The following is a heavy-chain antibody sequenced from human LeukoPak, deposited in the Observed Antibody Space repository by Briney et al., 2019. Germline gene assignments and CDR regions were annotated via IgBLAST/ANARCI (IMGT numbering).Heavy chain of an antibody. D-gene: IGHD5-18*01. J-gene: IGHJ5*02. CDR2: IYPGDSDT. CDR1: GYSFTSYW. V-gene: IGHV5-51*01. CDR3: ARRLAVDTAMVTIGWFDP. Sequence: GESLKISCKGSGYSFTSYWIGWVRQMPGKGLEWMGIIYPGDSDTRYSPSFQGQVTISADKSISTAYLQWSSLKASDTAMYYCARRLAVDTAMVTIGWFDPWGQGTLVTVSS.